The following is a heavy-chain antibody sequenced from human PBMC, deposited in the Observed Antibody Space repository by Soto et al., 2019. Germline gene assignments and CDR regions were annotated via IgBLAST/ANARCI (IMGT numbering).Heavy chain of an antibody. Sequence: GGSLRLSCAACGFTFSSYAMSWVRQAPGKGLEWVSAISGSGGSTYYADSVKGRFTISRDNSKNTLYLQMNSLRAEDTAVYYCASWDIVVVPAAEAYFDYWGQGTLVTVSS. V-gene: IGHV3-23*01. D-gene: IGHD2-2*01. J-gene: IGHJ4*02. CDR2: ISGSGGST. CDR1: GFTFSSYA. CDR3: ASWDIVVVPAAEAYFDY.